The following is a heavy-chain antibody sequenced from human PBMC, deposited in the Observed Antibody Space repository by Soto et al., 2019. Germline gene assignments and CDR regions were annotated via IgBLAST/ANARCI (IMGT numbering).Heavy chain of an antibody. CDR1: RFTFSSYA. J-gene: IGHJ4*02. D-gene: IGHD3-22*01. Sequence: GGSLRLSCAASRFTFSSYAMSWVRQAPGKGLEWVSAISGSGGSTYYADSVKGRFTISRDNSKNTLYLQMNSLRAEDTAVYYCAKALYYDSSGYYYDYWGQGTLVTVSS. CDR2: ISGSGGST. CDR3: AKALYYDSSGYYYDY. V-gene: IGHV3-23*01.